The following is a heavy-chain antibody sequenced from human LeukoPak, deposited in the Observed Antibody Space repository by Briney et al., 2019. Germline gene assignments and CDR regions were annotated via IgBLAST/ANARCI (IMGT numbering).Heavy chain of an antibody. CDR2: ISSSGSTR. Sequence: GGSLRLSCVASGFTFSDYYMSWIRQAPGKGLEWVSYISSSGSTRYYADSVKGRFTISRDNAKNSLYLQMNSLRAEDTAVYYCARDGSPYYYDSSGYYMEYWGQGTLVTVSS. J-gene: IGHJ4*02. CDR1: GFTFSDYY. D-gene: IGHD3-22*01. CDR3: ARDGSPYYYDSSGYYMEY. V-gene: IGHV3-11*04.